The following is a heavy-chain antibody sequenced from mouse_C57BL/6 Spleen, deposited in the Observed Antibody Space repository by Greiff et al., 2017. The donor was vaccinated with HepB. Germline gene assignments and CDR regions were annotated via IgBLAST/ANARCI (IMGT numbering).Heavy chain of an antibody. CDR2: IDPSDSYT. V-gene: IGHV1-59*01. Sequence: QVQLQQPGAELVRPGTSVKLSCKASGYTFTSYWMHWVKQRPGQGLEWIGVIDPSDSYTNYNQKFKGKATLTVDTSSSTAYMQLSRLTSEDSAVYYCARGDGYYPSMDYWGQGTSVTVSS. D-gene: IGHD2-3*01. CDR3: ARGDGYYPSMDY. CDR1: GYTFTSYW. J-gene: IGHJ4*01.